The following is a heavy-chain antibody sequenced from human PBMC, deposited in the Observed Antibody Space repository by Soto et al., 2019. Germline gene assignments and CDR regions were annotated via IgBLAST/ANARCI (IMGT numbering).Heavy chain of an antibody. V-gene: IGHV3-30*04. CDR2: IWYDGSNQ. CDR1: GFTFSSYA. CDR3: ARDGVGVVQAAQRFDH. D-gene: IGHD2-2*01. J-gene: IGHJ5*02. Sequence: QVQLVESGGGVVQPGRSLRLSCAASGFTFSSYAMHWVRKAPGTGLEWVSAIWYDGSNQYYAESVKGRFTISRDNSKNTLYLQRNSLTSEDTAVYYCARDGVGVVQAAQRFDHWGQGALVTVPT.